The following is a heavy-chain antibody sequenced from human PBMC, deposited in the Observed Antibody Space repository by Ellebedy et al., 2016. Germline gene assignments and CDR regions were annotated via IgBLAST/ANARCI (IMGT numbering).Heavy chain of an antibody. V-gene: IGHV1-18*01. CDR3: ARSVERDLTATVTNYYYGMDV. D-gene: IGHD4-17*01. Sequence: ASVKVSCXASGHSFFSYGINWVRQAPGQGLEWMGWISSSKGNTKYAQKFQDRVTMTTDTSTSTVSMELTSLRSDDTALYYCARSVERDLTATVTNYYYGMDVWGQGTTVTVSS. CDR2: ISSSKGNT. CDR1: GHSFFSYG. J-gene: IGHJ6*02.